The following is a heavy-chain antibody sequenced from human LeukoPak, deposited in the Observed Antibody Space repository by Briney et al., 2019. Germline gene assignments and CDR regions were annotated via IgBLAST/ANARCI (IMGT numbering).Heavy chain of an antibody. D-gene: IGHD3-9*01. CDR3: ARRYDIYYYMDV. Sequence: SETLSLTCAVYGGSFSGYYWSWIRQPPGKGLEWIGEINHSGSTNYNPSLKSRVTISVDTSKNQFSLKLSSVTAADTAVYYCARRYDIYYYMDVWGKGTTVTISS. CDR2: INHSGST. CDR1: GGSFSGYY. J-gene: IGHJ6*03. V-gene: IGHV4-34*01.